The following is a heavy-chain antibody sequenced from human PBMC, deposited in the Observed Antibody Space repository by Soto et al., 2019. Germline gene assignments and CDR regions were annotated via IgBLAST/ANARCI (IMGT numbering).Heavy chain of an antibody. CDR2: IYYSGST. Sequence: SETLSLTCTVSGGSISSYYWSWIRQPPGKGLEWIGYIYYSGSTNYNPSLKSRVTISEDTSKNQFSLKLSSVTAADTAVYYCARGAQVYGDPRAYYYYYYMDVWGKGTTVTVSS. CDR3: ARGAQVYGDPRAYYYYYYMDV. V-gene: IGHV4-59*01. J-gene: IGHJ6*03. D-gene: IGHD4-17*01. CDR1: GGSISSYY.